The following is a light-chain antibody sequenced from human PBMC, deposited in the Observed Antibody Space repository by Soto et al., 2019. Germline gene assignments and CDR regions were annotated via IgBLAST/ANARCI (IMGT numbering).Light chain of an antibody. CDR1: QNIIRK. V-gene: IGKV1-5*01. Sequence: DIQMTQSPSSLSAFVGDGVTITCRASQNIIRKLNWYQQKPGKAPNLLIYAASSLQTGVPSRFSGRGSGTEFTLTINSLQADDFATYYCQQHNSFSITFGQGTRLEIK. CDR2: AAS. J-gene: IGKJ5*01. CDR3: QQHNSFSIT.